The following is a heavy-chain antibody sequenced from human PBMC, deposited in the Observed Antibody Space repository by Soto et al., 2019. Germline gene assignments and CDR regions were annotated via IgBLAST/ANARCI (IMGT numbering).Heavy chain of an antibody. Sequence: SVKVSCKASGGTFSSYAISWVRQAPGQGLEWMGGIIPIFGTANYAQKFQGRVTITADESTSTAYMELSSLRSEDTAVYYCASLPLVGGDGYNLWDNYYYGIDVWGQGTTVTVSS. CDR3: ASLPLVGGDGYNLWDNYYYGIDV. CDR2: IIPIFGTA. J-gene: IGHJ6*02. D-gene: IGHD2-21*01. V-gene: IGHV1-69*13. CDR1: GGTFSSYA.